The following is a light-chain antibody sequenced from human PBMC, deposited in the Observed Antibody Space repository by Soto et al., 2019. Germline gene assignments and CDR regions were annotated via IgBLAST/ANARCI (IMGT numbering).Light chain of an antibody. CDR2: AAS. J-gene: IGKJ5*01. CDR1: QGISSW. CDR3: QQASSFPLT. V-gene: IGKV1D-12*01. Sequence: GDRDTITCRASQGISSWLAWYQQKPGKAPKLLIYAASSLQSGVPSRFSGSASGTYFTLTISSLQPEDFATYCCQQASSFPLTFGQGTRLEIK.